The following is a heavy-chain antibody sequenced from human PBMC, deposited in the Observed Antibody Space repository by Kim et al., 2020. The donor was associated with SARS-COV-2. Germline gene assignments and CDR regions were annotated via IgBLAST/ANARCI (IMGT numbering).Heavy chain of an antibody. V-gene: IGHV4-59*13. D-gene: IGHD6-6*01. Sequence: SETLSRTCTVSGGSISSYYWSWIRQPPGKGLEWIGYIYYSGSTNYNPPLKSRVTISVDTSKNQFSLKLSSVTAADTAVYYCARAIRGSSTLRYYYYYGMDGWGQGTTVTVSS. J-gene: IGHJ6*02. CDR2: IYYSGST. CDR1: GGSISSYY. CDR3: ARAIRGSSTLRYYYYYGMDG.